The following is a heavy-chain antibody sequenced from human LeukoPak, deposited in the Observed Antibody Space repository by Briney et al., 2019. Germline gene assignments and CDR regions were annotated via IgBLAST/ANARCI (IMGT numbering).Heavy chain of an antibody. V-gene: IGHV3-30*04. Sequence: GGSLGLSCAASGFTFSSYAMHWVRQAPGKGLEWVAVISYDGSNNYYADSVKGRFTISRDNSKNTLSLQMNSLSTEDTAVYYCAREVRFLEWLSLHNWFDPWGQGTLVTVSS. CDR3: AREVRFLEWLSLHNWFDP. CDR1: GFTFSSYA. J-gene: IGHJ5*02. CDR2: ISYDGSNN. D-gene: IGHD3-3*01.